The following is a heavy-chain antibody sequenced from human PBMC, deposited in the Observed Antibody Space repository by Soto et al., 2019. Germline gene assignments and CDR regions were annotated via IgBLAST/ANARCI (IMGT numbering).Heavy chain of an antibody. CDR2: IYYSGST. Sequence: SSETLSLTCTVSGGSISSYYWSWIRQPPGKGLEWIGYIYYSGSTNYNPSLKSRVTISVDTSKNQFSLKLSSVTAADTAVYYCASSAVAGHDAFDIWGQGTMVIVSS. CDR1: GGSISSYY. J-gene: IGHJ3*02. V-gene: IGHV4-59*01. D-gene: IGHD6-19*01. CDR3: ASSAVAGHDAFDI.